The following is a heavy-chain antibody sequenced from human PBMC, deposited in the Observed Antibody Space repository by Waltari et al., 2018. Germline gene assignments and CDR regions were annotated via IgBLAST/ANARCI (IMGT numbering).Heavy chain of an antibody. Sequence: QVQLVQSGAEVKKPGASVKVSCKASGYTFTNFGITWVRQAPGQGLEWMGWMSGYNDNAHYAQKLQGRVTMTTDTSTSTAYMELRSLRSDDTAVYYCTRDLEYCGGDCYSGDYWGQGTLVTVSS. J-gene: IGHJ4*02. V-gene: IGHV1-18*01. CDR1: GYTFTNFG. CDR3: TRDLEYCGGDCYSGDY. D-gene: IGHD2-21*02. CDR2: MSGYNDNA.